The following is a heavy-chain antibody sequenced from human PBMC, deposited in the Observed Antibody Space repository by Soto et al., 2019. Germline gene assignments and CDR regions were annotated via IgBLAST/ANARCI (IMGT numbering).Heavy chain of an antibody. V-gene: IGHV1-2*02. J-gene: IGHJ1*01. CDR2: INPNSGGT. CDR1: GYTFTGYY. D-gene: IGHD3-22*01. CDR3: ARDRYYYDSSGYYSADEYFQH. Sequence: QVQLVQSGAEVKKPGASVKVSCKASGYTFTGYYMHWVRQTPGQGLEWMGWINPNSGGTNYAQKFHGRVTMNRDTSISTVYMELSRVRSDDTAVYYCARDRYYYDSSGYYSADEYFQHWGQGTLVTVSS.